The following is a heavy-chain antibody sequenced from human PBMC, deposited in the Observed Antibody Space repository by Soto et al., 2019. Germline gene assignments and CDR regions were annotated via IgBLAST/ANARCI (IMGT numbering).Heavy chain of an antibody. D-gene: IGHD6-19*01. CDR3: ARDHLGIAAGDFDL. CDR2: ISSGRPDI. CDR1: GFSFDTYN. Sequence: GGSLRLSCAASGFSFDTYNMNWVRQAPGKGMEWVSSISSGRPDIFYADSVRGRFTISRDDAKKSLFLQMNSLRADDTAVYYCARDHLGIAAGDFDLWGQGTLVTVSS. V-gene: IGHV3-21*01. J-gene: IGHJ4*02.